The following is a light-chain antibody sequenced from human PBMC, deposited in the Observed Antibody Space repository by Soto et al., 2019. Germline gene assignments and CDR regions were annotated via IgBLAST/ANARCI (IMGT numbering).Light chain of an antibody. Sequence: QSVLTQPPSASGTPGQRVTMSCSGSNSNIGSNTVNWYQQLPGTAPKILVYSNNKRPSGVPDRFSGSKSGTSASLAISGLQSEDEADYHCATWDDSLNGPVFGGGTKLTVL. CDR3: ATWDDSLNGPV. CDR1: NSNIGSNT. CDR2: SNN. J-gene: IGLJ3*02. V-gene: IGLV1-44*01.